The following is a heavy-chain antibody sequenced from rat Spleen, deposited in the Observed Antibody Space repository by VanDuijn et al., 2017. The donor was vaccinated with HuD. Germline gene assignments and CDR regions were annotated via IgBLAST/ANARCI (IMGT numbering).Heavy chain of an antibody. J-gene: IGHJ3*01. CDR1: GFTFSSYW. V-gene: IGHV5-58*01. CDR2: INIDGGAT. Sequence: EVQLVESGGDFVQPGGSMKLSCAASGFTFSSYWMYWVRQAPGKGLEWVSSINIDGGATYYPDSVKGRFTISRDNAKSTLYLQMDSLRSEDTATYYCTSHGARISRFAYWGQGTLVTVSS. CDR3: TSHGARISRFAY. D-gene: IGHD2-7*01.